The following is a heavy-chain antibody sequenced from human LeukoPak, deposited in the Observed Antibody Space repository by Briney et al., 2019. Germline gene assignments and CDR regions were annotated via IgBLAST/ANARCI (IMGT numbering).Heavy chain of an antibody. J-gene: IGHJ4*02. CDR2: IKSKTDGGTT. CDR3: TTNYDFWSGYYG. CDR1: GFTFTSCT. D-gene: IGHD3-3*01. V-gene: IGHV3-15*01. Sequence: PGGSLRLSCAASGFTFTSCTMSWVRQAPGKGLGWVGRIKSKTDGGTTDYAAPVKGRFTISRDDSKNTLYLQMNSLKTEDTAVYYCTTNYDFWSGYYGWGQGTLVTVSS.